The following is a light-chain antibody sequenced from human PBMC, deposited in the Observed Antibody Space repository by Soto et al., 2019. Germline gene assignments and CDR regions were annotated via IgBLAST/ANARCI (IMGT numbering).Light chain of an antibody. CDR2: DAS. CDR3: QQYNTWPPRLT. V-gene: IGKV3-15*01. Sequence: EIVMTQSPATLSVSPGERATLSCRASQSVSSNLAWYQQKPGQAPRLLIYDASTRATGIPARFSGSGYGTEFTLTISSLQSEDFAFYYCQQYNTWPPRLTFGGGTKVEIK. J-gene: IGKJ4*01. CDR1: QSVSSN.